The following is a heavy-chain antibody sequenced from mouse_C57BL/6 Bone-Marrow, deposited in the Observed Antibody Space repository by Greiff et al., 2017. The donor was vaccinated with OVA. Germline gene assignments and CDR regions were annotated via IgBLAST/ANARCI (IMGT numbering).Heavy chain of an antibody. D-gene: IGHD4-1*01. V-gene: IGHV5-12*01. CDR1: GFTFSDYY. J-gene: IGHJ3*01. Sequence: EVQRVESGGGLVQPGGSLKLSCAASGFTFSDYYMYWVRQTPEKRLEWVAYISNGGGSTYYPDTVKGRFTISRDNAKNTLYLQMSRLKSEDTAMYYCASPYWDLAWFAYWGQGTLVTVSA. CDR2: ISNGGGST. CDR3: ASPYWDLAWFAY.